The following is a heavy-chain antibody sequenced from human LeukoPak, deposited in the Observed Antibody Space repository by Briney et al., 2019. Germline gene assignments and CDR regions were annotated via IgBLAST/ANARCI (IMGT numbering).Heavy chain of an antibody. J-gene: IGHJ4*02. Sequence: SETLSLTCTVSGSSTSNHYWSWLRQPPGQGLEWIGYIYYGGSTDYNPSLKSRVTISVDTSKNQFSLKLSSVTAADTAVYYCARVRALSFYDSSGDLYYFDYWGQGTLVTVSS. CDR3: ARVRALSFYDSSGDLYYFDY. CDR2: IYYGGST. V-gene: IGHV4-59*11. D-gene: IGHD3-22*01. CDR1: GSSTSNHY.